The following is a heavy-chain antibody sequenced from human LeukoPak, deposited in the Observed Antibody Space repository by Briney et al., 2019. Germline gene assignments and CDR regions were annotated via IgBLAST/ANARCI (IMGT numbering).Heavy chain of an antibody. V-gene: IGHV3-30*02. D-gene: IGHD3-3*01. Sequence: GGSLRLSCAASGFTFSSYGIHWVRQAPGKGLEWVAFIRYDESNKYYADSVKGRFTISRDNSKNTLYLQMNSLRAEDTAVYYCAKTSSHYDFWSGLFDYWGQGTLVTVSS. J-gene: IGHJ4*02. CDR2: IRYDESNK. CDR3: AKTSSHYDFWSGLFDY. CDR1: GFTFSSYG.